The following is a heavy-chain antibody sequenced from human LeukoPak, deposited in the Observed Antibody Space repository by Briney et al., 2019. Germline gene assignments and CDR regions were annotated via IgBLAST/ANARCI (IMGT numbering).Heavy chain of an antibody. CDR1: GGSISSSNW. Sequence: PSGTLSLTCAVSGGSISSSNWWNWVRQPPGKGLEWIGEIYHSGSTNYNPSLKSRVTISVDTSKNQFSLRLSSVTAADTAVYYCARVTGYVMEDYFDYWGQGTLVTVSS. D-gene: IGHD6-13*01. J-gene: IGHJ4*02. V-gene: IGHV4-4*02. CDR2: IYHSGST. CDR3: ARVTGYVMEDYFDY.